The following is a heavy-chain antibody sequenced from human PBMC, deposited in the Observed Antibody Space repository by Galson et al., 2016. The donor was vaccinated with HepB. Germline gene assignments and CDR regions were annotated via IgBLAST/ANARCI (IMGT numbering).Heavy chain of an antibody. CDR3: ARRRGSGSHDY. Sequence: SLRLSCAASGFTVSSSYMSWVRQAPGKGLEWVANIKQDGSEEYYVDSVKGRFTISRDNAKNSLYLQMNSLRAEDPAVYYCARRRGSGSHDYWGQGTLVTVSS. D-gene: IGHD3-10*01. J-gene: IGHJ4*02. CDR1: GFTVSSSY. CDR2: IKQDGSEE. V-gene: IGHV3-7*05.